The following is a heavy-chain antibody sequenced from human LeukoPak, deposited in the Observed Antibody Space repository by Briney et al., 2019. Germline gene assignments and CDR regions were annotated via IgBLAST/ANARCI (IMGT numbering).Heavy chain of an antibody. D-gene: IGHD3-10*01. Sequence: PGGSLRLSCAASGFTFSNAWMNWARQAPGKGLEWVGRVKSKIDGETTDYAAPVKGKFTISRDDSKNTLYLQMNSLKAEDTAVYYCTTVSSPFMVRGVMDAFDIWGQGTMVTVSS. V-gene: IGHV3-15*01. CDR3: TTVSSPFMVRGVMDAFDI. J-gene: IGHJ3*02. CDR2: VKSKIDGETT. CDR1: GFTFSNAW.